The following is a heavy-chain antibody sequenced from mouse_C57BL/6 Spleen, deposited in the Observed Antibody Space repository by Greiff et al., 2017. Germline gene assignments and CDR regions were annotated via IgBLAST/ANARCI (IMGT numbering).Heavy chain of an antibody. Sequence: ESGPGLVKPSQSLSLTCSVTGYSITSGYYWNWIRQFPGNKLEWMGYISYDGSNNYNPSLKNRISITRDTSKNQFFLKLNSVTTEDTATYYCASLHDYDYAMDYWGQGTSVTVSS. CDR2: ISYDGSN. V-gene: IGHV3-6*01. CDR3: ASLHDYDYAMDY. CDR1: GYSITSGYY. J-gene: IGHJ4*01. D-gene: IGHD2-4*01.